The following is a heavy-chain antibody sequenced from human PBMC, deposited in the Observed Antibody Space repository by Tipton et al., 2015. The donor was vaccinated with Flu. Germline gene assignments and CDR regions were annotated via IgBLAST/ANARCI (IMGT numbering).Heavy chain of an antibody. J-gene: IGHJ4*02. V-gene: IGHV1-18*01. CDR3: ARAVVGATVGGY. CDR1: GYTFTSYG. CDR2: ISAYNGNT. Sequence: QLVQSGAEVKKPGASVKVSCKASGYTFTSYGISWVRQAPGQGLEWMGWISAYNGNTNYAQKLQGRVTMTTDTATSTAYMELRSLRSADTVVYYWARAVVGATVGGYWGQGTLVTVSS. D-gene: IGHD1-26*01.